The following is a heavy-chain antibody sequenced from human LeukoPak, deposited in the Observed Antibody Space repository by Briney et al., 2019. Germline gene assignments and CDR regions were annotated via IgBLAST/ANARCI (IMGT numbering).Heavy chain of an antibody. CDR3: ARDKYSSSWYPGFDP. D-gene: IGHD6-13*01. CDR2: ISSSSSTI. J-gene: IGHJ5*02. V-gene: IGHV3-11*04. CDR1: GFTFSDYY. Sequence: KTGGSLRLSCAASGFTFSDYYMSWVRQAPGKGLEWVSYISSSSSTIYYADSVKGRFTISRDNAKNSLYLQMNSLRAEDTAVYYCARDKYSSSWYPGFDPWGQGTLVTVSS.